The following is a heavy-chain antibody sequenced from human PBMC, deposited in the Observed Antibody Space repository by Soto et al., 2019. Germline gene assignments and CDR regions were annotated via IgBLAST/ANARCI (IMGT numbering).Heavy chain of an antibody. Sequence: QVQLVQSGAEVKKPGASVKVSCKASGYTFTSFHISWVRQAPGQGLEWMGWISAYNGNTTYAQNLQGRVTMTTDTSTSTAYRELRSLRSDDTAMYYCARDSPPIASWGQGNLVTVSS. D-gene: IGHD3-3*02. CDR1: GYTFTSFH. V-gene: IGHV1-18*01. CDR2: ISAYNGNT. CDR3: ARDSPPIAS. J-gene: IGHJ5*02.